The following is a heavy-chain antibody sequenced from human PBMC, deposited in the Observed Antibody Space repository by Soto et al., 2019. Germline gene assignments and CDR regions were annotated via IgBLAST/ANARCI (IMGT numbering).Heavy chain of an antibody. CDR1: GGTFSSYS. CDR2: IIPILGTA. Sequence: GAPVKVSCKASGGTFSSYSISWVRQAPGQGLEWMGGIIPILGTANYAQKFQGRVTITADESTSTAYMELSSLRSEDTAVYYCARVYPAFGSGLEDYFDYWGQGTLVTVSS. CDR3: ARVYPAFGSGLEDYFDY. V-gene: IGHV1-69*13. J-gene: IGHJ4*02. D-gene: IGHD3-10*01.